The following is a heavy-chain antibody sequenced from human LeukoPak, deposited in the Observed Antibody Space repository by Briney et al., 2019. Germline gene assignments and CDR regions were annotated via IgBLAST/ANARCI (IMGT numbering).Heavy chain of an antibody. CDR3: ARRSSSGGSLIMDV. CDR1: GGSISSSSYY. V-gene: IGHV4-39*01. Sequence: PSQTLSLTCTVSGGSISSSSYYWGWIRQPPGKGLEWIGSIYYSGSTYYNPSLKSRVTISVDTSKNQFSLKLSSVTAADTAVYYCARRSSSGGSLIMDVWGKGTTVTVSS. D-gene: IGHD6-6*01. J-gene: IGHJ6*03. CDR2: IYYSGST.